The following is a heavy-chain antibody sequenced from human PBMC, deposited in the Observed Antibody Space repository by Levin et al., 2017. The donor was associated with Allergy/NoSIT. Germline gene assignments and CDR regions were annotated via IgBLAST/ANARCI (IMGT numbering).Heavy chain of an antibody. D-gene: IGHD3-3*01. CDR1: GFTFSSYE. CDR3: ARQLGNFWSGYNYFDY. CDR2: ISSTGSTI. Sequence: QSGGSLRLSCAASGFTFSSYEMNWVRRAPGKGLEWVSYISSTGSTIYSADSVKGRFTISRDNAKNSLYLYMNSLRAEDTAVYYCARQLGNFWSGYNYFDYWGQGTLVTVSS. V-gene: IGHV3-48*03. J-gene: IGHJ4*02.